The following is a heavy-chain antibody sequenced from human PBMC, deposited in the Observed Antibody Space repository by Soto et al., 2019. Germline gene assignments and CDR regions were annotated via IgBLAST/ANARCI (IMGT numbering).Heavy chain of an antibody. CDR1: GYTFTSYD. D-gene: IGHD4-4*01. J-gene: IGHJ5*02. CDR3: ARVKGTTVTTRWFDP. CDR2: MNPNSGNT. Sequence: APVKVSCKASGYTFTSYDINWVRQATGQGLEWMGWMNPNSGNTGYAQKFQGRVTMTRNTSISTAYMELSSLRSEDTAVYYCARVKGTTVTTRWFDPWGQGTLVTVSS. V-gene: IGHV1-8*01.